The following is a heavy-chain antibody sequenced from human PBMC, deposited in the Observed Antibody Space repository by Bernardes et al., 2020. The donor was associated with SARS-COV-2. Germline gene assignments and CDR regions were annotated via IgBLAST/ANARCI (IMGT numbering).Heavy chain of an antibody. V-gene: IGHV3-20*04. CDR1: GFTFDGYG. CDR3: ARSHDGSGTYYRDYFYGMDV. Sequence: EGSLRLSCVASGFTFDGYGMNWVRQAPGKGLEWVSGMNWNGAGTGYADSVEGRFSISRDNAKKSLYLQMNGLRAEDTALYYCARSHDGSGTYYRDYFYGMDVWGQGTAVTVSS. D-gene: IGHD3-10*01. J-gene: IGHJ6*02. CDR2: MNWNGAGT.